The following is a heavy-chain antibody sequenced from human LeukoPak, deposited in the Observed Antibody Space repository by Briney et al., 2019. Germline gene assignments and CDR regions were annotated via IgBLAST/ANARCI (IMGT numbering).Heavy chain of an antibody. CDR3: AAGYDSSGYSLRDYYYYGMDV. CDR2: IVVCSGNT. J-gene: IGHJ6*02. Sequence: GTSVKVSCKASGFTFTSSAMQWVRQARGQGLEWMGLIVVCSGNTNYAQKFQERVTITRDMSTSTAYMELRRLRSEDTAVYYCAAGYDSSGYSLRDYYYYGMDVWGQGNTVTVSS. V-gene: IGHV1-58*02. CDR1: GFTFTSSA. D-gene: IGHD3-22*01.